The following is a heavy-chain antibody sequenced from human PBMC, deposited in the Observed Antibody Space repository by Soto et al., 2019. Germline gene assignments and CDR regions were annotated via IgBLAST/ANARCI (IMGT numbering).Heavy chain of an antibody. J-gene: IGHJ4*02. CDR2: IYYSGST. V-gene: IGHV4-59*01. Sequence: SETLSLTCTVSGGSISSYYWSWIRQPPGKGLEWIGYIYYSGSTNYNPSLKSRVTISVDTSKNQFSLKLSSVTAADTAVYYCARGYSSGWYPLSFFDYWGQGTLVTVSS. CDR1: GGSISSYY. CDR3: ARGYSSGWYPLSFFDY. D-gene: IGHD6-19*01.